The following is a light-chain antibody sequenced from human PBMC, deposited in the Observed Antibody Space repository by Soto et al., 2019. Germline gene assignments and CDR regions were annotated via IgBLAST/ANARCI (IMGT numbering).Light chain of an antibody. CDR1: HSIMTY. Sequence: DIQMTQSPSSLSASVGDEVTITCRASHSIMTYLNWYQLKPGKPPRLLIYAASSLQSGVPSRFSGSGSETYFTLTISSLQPEDFETYYCQQSYTTPRTFGQGTKVDIK. CDR3: QQSYTTPRT. V-gene: IGKV1-39*01. CDR2: AAS. J-gene: IGKJ1*01.